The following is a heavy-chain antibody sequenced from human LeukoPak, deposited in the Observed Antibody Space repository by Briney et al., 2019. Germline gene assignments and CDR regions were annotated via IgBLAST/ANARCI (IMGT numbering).Heavy chain of an antibody. CDR1: GGSISSGDYY. Sequence: SETLSLTCTVSGGSISSGDYYWSWIRQPPGKGLEWIGYIYYSGSTYYNPSLKSRVTISGDTSKNQFSLKLGSVTAADTAVYYCARYLVVTDAFDIWGQGTMVTVSS. J-gene: IGHJ3*02. CDR3: ARYLVVTDAFDI. D-gene: IGHD3-22*01. CDR2: IYYSGST. V-gene: IGHV4-30-4*08.